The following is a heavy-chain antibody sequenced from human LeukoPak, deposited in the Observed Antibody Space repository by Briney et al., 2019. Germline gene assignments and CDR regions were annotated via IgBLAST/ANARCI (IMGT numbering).Heavy chain of an antibody. Sequence: GGSLRLSCAASGFTFSSYSMNWVRQAPGKGLEWVSSIGSSSSYIYYADSVKGRFTISRDNAKNSLYLQMNSLRAEDTAVYYCASHLEFDYWGQGTLVTVSS. CDR1: GFTFSSYS. CDR2: IGSSSSYI. D-gene: IGHD3-3*01. J-gene: IGHJ4*02. V-gene: IGHV3-21*01. CDR3: ASHLEFDY.